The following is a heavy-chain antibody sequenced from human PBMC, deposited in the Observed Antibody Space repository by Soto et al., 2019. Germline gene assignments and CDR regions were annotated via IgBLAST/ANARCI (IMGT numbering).Heavy chain of an antibody. CDR2: IYPRDSDT. Sequence: GESLRISCKGSGDSFTSYWIGWVRQMPGKGLEWMGIIYPRDSDTRYSPSFQGQVTISADKSISTAYLQWSSLKASDTAMYYCARTRYYGSGSKPNWLAHGAQGT. D-gene: IGHD3-10*01. V-gene: IGHV5-51*01. CDR1: GDSFTSYW. J-gene: IGHJ5*02. CDR3: ARTRYYGSGSKPNWLAH.